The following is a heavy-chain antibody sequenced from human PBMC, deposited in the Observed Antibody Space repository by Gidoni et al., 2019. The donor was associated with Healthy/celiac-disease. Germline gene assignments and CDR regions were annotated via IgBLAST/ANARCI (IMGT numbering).Heavy chain of an antibody. V-gene: IGHV3-30*18. J-gene: IGHJ6*02. CDR1: GFTFSSYG. Sequence: QVQLVEAGGGVVQPGRSLRLPCAASGFTFSSYGMHWVRQAPGKGLEWVAVISYDGSNKYYADSVKGRFTISRDNSKNTLYLQMNSLRAEDTAVYYCAKDAYYYYGMDVWGQGTTVTVSS. CDR2: ISYDGSNK. CDR3: AKDAYYYYGMDV.